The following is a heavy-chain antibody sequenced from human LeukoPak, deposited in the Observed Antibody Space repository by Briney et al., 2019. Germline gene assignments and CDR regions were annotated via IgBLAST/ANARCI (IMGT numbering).Heavy chain of an antibody. D-gene: IGHD3-10*01. CDR1: GGSISSYY. Sequence: SETLSLTCTVSGGSISSYYWSWIRQPPGKGLEWIGYIYYSGSTNYNPSLKSRVTISVDTSKNQYTLKLSSVTAADTAVYYCARDREYGTFDYWGQGTLVTVSS. CDR2: IYYSGST. J-gene: IGHJ4*02. V-gene: IGHV4-59*01. CDR3: ARDREYGTFDY.